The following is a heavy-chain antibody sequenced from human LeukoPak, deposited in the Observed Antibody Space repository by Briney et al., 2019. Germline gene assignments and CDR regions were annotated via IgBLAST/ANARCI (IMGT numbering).Heavy chain of an antibody. V-gene: IGHV1-18*01. CDR1: GYTFTSYG. Sequence: ASVKVSCKASGYTFTSYGISWVRQAPGQGLEWMGWISAYNGNTNYAQKLQGRVTMTTDTSTSTAHMELRSLRSDDTAVYYCARTVGITIFGVVIIHYGMDVWGQGTTVTVSS. J-gene: IGHJ6*02. CDR3: ARTVGITIFGVVIIHYGMDV. D-gene: IGHD3-3*01. CDR2: ISAYNGNT.